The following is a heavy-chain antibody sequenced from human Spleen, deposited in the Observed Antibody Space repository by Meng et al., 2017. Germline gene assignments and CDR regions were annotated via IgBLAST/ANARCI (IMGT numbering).Heavy chain of an antibody. J-gene: IGHJ5*02. CDR1: GVSISSSNW. CDR3: ARYRPEFGEDPIT. D-gene: IGHD3-10*01. CDR2: IYHSGSS. V-gene: IGHV4-4*02. Sequence: QPQLQESGPGLVKPSRTLSLTCAVSGVSISSSNWWSWFRQSPGKGLEWIGEIYHSGSSNYNPSLKSRVTMSVDKSKNHFSMDLNSVTAADTAVYYCARYRPEFGEDPITWGQGTLVTVSS.